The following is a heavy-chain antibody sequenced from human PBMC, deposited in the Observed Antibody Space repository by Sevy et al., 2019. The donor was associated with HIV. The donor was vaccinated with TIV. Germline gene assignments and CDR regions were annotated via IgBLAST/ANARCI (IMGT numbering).Heavy chain of an antibody. CDR3: AKDRYCSGGRFPYDGIDI. Sequence: GGSLRLSCAASGFTFSNYAMSWVRQAPGKGLEWVSLISGSGGNSDCAYSVKGRFTISRDNSKNTLYLQMNSLRAEDTTVEHCAKDRYCSGGRFPYDGIDIWGQGTMVTVSS. J-gene: IGHJ3*02. CDR2: ISGSGGNS. V-gene: IGHV3-23*01. D-gene: IGHD2-15*01. CDR1: GFTFSNYA.